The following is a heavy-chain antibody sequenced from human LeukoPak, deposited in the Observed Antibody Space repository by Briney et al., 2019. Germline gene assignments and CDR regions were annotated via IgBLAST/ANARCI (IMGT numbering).Heavy chain of an antibody. CDR1: GYTLTELS. CDR3: ATKGTLGELGDAFDI. V-gene: IGHV1-24*01. Sequence: ASVKVSCKVSGYTLTELSMHWVRQAPGKGLEWMGGFDPEDGETIYAQKFQGRVTMTEDTSTDTAYMELSSLRSEDTAVYYCATKGTLGELGDAFDIWGQGTMVTVSS. CDR2: FDPEDGET. J-gene: IGHJ3*02. D-gene: IGHD3-10*01.